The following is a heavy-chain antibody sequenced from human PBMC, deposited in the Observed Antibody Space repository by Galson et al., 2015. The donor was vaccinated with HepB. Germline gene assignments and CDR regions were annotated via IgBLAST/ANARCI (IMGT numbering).Heavy chain of an antibody. Sequence: ETLSLTCTVSGGSISSHYWSWIRQPAGKGLEWIGRIYTSGSTNYNPSLKSRVTMSVDTSKNQFSLKLSSVTAADTAVYYCARGGYYDFWSPRGYFDYWGQGTLVTVSS. D-gene: IGHD3-3*01. CDR3: ARGGYYDFWSPRGYFDY. V-gene: IGHV4-4*07. CDR2: IYTSGST. J-gene: IGHJ4*02. CDR1: GGSISSHY.